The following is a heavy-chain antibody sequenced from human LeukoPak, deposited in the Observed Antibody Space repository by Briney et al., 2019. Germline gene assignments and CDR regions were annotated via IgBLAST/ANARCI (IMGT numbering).Heavy chain of an antibody. Sequence: PGGSLRLSCAASGFTFSSYGMHWVRQAPGKGLEWVAFIRSDGSIKYYADSVKGRFTISRDNSKNTLYLQMNSLRAEDTAVYYCAKDEVTSTSQQHLAWYFDYWGQGTLVTVSS. CDR2: IRSDGSIK. J-gene: IGHJ4*02. V-gene: IGHV3-30*02. CDR1: GFTFSSYG. D-gene: IGHD6-13*01. CDR3: AKDEVTSTSQQHLAWYFDY.